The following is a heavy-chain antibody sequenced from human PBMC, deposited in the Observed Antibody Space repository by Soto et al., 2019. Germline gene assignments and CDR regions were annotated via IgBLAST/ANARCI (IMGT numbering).Heavy chain of an antibody. CDR2: IYYSGST. CDR1: GGSISSYY. J-gene: IGHJ4*02. CDR3: AGRRKQWSSTSCYTNFDY. Sequence: NPSETLSLTCTVSGGSISSYYWSWIRQPPGKGLEWIGYIYYSGSTNYNPPLKSRVTITVDTSKNQFSLKLGSVNAADTAGLSLAGRRKQWSSTSCYTNFDYWGQGTLVTVSS. V-gene: IGHV4-59*12. D-gene: IGHD2-2*02.